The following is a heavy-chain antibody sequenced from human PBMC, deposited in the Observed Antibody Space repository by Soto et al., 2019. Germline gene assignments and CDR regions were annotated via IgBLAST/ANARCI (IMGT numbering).Heavy chain of an antibody. CDR2: IKSDASTT. J-gene: IGHJ4*02. V-gene: IGHV3-74*01. Sequence: EVQLVESGGGLVQPGGSLRLSCAASGFTFSTSWMHWVRQAAGKGLVWVSRIKSDASTTNYADSVKGRFTISRDNAKNTLYLQMDSLKVEDTAVYYCARGPTGWFGYDYWGQGTLVTVSS. CDR3: ARGPTGWFGYDY. CDR1: GFTFSTSW. D-gene: IGHD3-10*01.